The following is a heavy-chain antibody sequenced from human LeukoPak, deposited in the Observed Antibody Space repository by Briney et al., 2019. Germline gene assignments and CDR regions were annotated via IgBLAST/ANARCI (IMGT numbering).Heavy chain of an antibody. CDR1: GGSFSGYY. V-gene: IGHV4-34*01. D-gene: IGHD6-13*01. J-gene: IGHJ5*02. Sequence: SETLSLTCAVYGGSFSGYYWSWIRQPLGKGLEWIGEINHSENTDYNPSLKSRVTISVDTSKNQFSLKLSSVTAEDTAMYYCARDVRIAAAGARFDPWGQGTLVTVSS. CDR2: INHSENT. CDR3: ARDVRIAAAGARFDP.